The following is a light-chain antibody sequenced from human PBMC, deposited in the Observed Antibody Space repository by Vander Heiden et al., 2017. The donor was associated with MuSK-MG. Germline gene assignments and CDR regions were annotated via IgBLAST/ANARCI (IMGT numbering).Light chain of an antibody. J-gene: IGKJ2*01. CDR1: ESVSSN. V-gene: IGKV3-15*01. Sequence: IVMTQPPATLSVSPGERAALSCRASESVSSNLAWYQQKPGQAPRLLIYGASTRATGIPARFTGSGSGTEFTLTISSLQSEDFAVYYCQQYNIWPPYTFGQGTNLEIK. CDR3: QQYNIWPPYT. CDR2: GAS.